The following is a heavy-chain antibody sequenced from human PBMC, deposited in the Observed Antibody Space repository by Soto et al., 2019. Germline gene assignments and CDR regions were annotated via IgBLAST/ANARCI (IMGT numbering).Heavy chain of an antibody. CDR3: ARDGHSSSIAGHDAFDI. D-gene: IGHD6-6*01. CDR2: INPNSGGT. J-gene: IGHJ3*02. Sequence: ASVKVSCKASGYTFTGYYMHWVRQAPGQGLEWMGWINPNSGGTNYAQKFQGWVTMTRDTSISTAYMELSRLRSDDTAVYYCARDGHSSSIAGHDAFDIWGQGTMVTVSS. V-gene: IGHV1-2*04. CDR1: GYTFTGYY.